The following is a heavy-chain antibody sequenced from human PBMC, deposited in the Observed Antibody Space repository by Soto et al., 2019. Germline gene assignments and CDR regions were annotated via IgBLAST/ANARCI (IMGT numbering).Heavy chain of an antibody. CDR1: GGSISSYY. D-gene: IGHD3-10*01. V-gene: IGHV4-4*07. CDR3: ARDGSDSYGLDV. CDR2: IYNGGNT. Sequence: SETLSLTXTVSGGSISSYYLSWIRQSAGKGLEWIGRIYNGGNTQYNPSLKSRVTMSADTSKNQFSLRLNSVTAADTAVYYCARDGSDSYGLDVWGQGTTVTVSS. J-gene: IGHJ6*02.